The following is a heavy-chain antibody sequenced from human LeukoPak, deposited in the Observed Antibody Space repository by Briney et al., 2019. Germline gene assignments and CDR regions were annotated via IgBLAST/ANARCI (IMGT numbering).Heavy chain of an antibody. V-gene: IGHV1-8*01. J-gene: IGHJ6*02. CDR2: MNPNSGNT. CDR3: ARGPILVRGVILADSVGGMDV. Sequence: ASVKVSCKASGYTFTSYDINWVRQATGQGLEWMGWMNPNSGNTGYAQEFQGRVTMTRNTSISTAYMELSSLRSEDTAVYYCARGPILVRGVILADSVGGMDVWGQGTTVTVSS. D-gene: IGHD3-10*01. CDR1: GYTFTSYD.